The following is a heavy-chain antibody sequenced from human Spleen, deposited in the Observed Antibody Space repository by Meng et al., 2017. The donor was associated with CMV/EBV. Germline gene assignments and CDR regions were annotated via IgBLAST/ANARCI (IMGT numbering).Heavy chain of an antibody. V-gene: IGHV4-61*01. CDR1: GGSVRSPTYY. D-gene: IGHD6-13*01. CDR3: ASLSAAASLY. J-gene: IGHJ4*02. Sequence: CALSGGSVRSPTYYWSWIRQPPGQGLEWIAYSYYSGSTSYNPSLKSRVTISVDASKNQFSLRLTSVTAADSAVYYCASLSAAASLYWGQGTLVTVSS. CDR2: SYYSGST.